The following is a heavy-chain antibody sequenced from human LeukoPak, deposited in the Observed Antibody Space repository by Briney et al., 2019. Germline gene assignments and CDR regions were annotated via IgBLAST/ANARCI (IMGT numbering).Heavy chain of an antibody. J-gene: IGHJ4*02. CDR2: ISSSSSYT. CDR3: ARYGSGTSYLDY. CDR1: GFTFSDYY. V-gene: IGHV3-11*03. D-gene: IGHD3-10*01. Sequence: PGGSLRLSCAASGFTFSDYYMSWIRQAPGKGLEWVSYISSSSSYTNYADSVKGRFTISRDNAKNSLYLQMNSLRAEDTAVYYCARYGSGTSYLDYLGQGTLVTVSS.